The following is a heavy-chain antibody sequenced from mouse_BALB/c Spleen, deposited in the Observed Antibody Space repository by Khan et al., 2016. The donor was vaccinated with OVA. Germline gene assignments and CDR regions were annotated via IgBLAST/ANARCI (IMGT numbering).Heavy chain of an antibody. CDR2: IWGGGSK. CDR1: GFSLTDYA. J-gene: IGHJ4*01. Sequence: VELVESGPGLVAPSQSLSITCTVSGFSLTDYAVSWIRQPPGKGLEWLGVIWGGGSKYYNSALKSRLSISKDNSKSQVFLKMNSLQTDDTAMYYCAKDPRYYAMDYWGQGTSVTGSS. CDR3: AKDPRYYAMDY. V-gene: IGHV2-6-5*01.